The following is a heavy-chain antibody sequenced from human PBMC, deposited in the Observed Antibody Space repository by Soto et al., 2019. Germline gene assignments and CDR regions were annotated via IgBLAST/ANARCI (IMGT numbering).Heavy chain of an antibody. J-gene: IGHJ4*02. Sequence: QVQLVQSGAEVKKPGSSVKVSCKASGGTFSSYTISWVRQAPGQGLEWMGRIIPILGIANYAQKFQGRVTSTADKSTSTAYMELSSLRAEDTAVYYCASRYDSSDYWGQGTLVTVSS. CDR2: IIPILGIA. D-gene: IGHD3-22*01. V-gene: IGHV1-69*02. CDR1: GGTFSSYT. CDR3: ASRYDSSDY.